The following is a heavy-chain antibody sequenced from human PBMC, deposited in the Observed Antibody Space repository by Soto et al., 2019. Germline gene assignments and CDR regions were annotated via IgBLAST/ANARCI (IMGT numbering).Heavy chain of an antibody. V-gene: IGHV1-69*13. D-gene: IGHD5-18*01. CDR2: IIPIFGTA. J-gene: IGHJ5*02. CDR3: AKSDSYVNWFDP. CDR1: GGTFSSYA. Sequence: SVKVSCKASGGTFSSYAISWVRQAPGQGLEWMGGIIPIFGTANYAQKFQGRATITADESTSTAYMELSSLRSEDTAVYYCAKSDSYVNWFDPWGQGTLVTVSS.